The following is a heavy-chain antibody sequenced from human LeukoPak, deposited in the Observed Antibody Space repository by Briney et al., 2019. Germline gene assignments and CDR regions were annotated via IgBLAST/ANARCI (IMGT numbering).Heavy chain of an antibody. D-gene: IGHD3-10*01. Sequence: GGSLRPSCAASGFTFSSYAMSWVRQAPGKGLEWVSAISGSGGSTYYADSVKGRFTISRDNSKNTLYLQMNSLRAEDTAVYYCAKDLLLWFGELSYFDYWGQGTLVTVSS. V-gene: IGHV3-23*01. CDR1: GFTFSSYA. J-gene: IGHJ4*02. CDR3: AKDLLLWFGELSYFDY. CDR2: ISGSGGST.